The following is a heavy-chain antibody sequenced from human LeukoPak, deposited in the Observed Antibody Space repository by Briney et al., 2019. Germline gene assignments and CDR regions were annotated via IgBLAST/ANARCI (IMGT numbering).Heavy chain of an antibody. D-gene: IGHD3-22*01. Sequence: ASVKVSCKASGYTFTSYDINWVRQATGQGLEWMGWMNPNSGNTGYAQKFQGRVTITRNTSISTAYMELSSLRSEDTAVYYCARGPARGYYDSSGPPDYWGQGTLVTVSS. CDR2: MNPNSGNT. J-gene: IGHJ4*02. V-gene: IGHV1-8*03. CDR1: GYTFTSYD. CDR3: ARGPARGYYDSSGPPDY.